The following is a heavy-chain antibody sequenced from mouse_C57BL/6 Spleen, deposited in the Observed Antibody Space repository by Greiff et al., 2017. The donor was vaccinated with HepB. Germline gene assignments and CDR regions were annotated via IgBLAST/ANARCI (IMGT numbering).Heavy chain of an antibody. CDR2: ISNGGGST. CDR1: GFTFSDYY. CDR3: ARRALYAMDY. J-gene: IGHJ4*01. Sequence: EVKVVESGGGLVQLGGSLKLSCAASGFTFSDYYMYWVRQTPEKRLEWVAYISNGGGSTYYPDTVKGRFTISRDNAKNTLYLQMSRLKSEDTAMYYCARRALYAMDYWGQGTSVTVSS. V-gene: IGHV5-12*01.